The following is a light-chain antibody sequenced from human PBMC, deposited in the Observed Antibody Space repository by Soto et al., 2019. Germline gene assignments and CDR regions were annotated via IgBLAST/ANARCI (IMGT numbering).Light chain of an antibody. V-gene: IGKV3-20*01. CDR2: GAS. Sequence: EIVLTQSPATLSVSPGERVTLSCRASQSVSNNYLAWYQQEPGQAPRLLIYGASNRATGIPDRFSGSGSGTDFTLTISRLEPEDFAVYYCQQYGSSGTVGQGTKVDIK. CDR1: QSVSNNY. CDR3: QQYGSSGT. J-gene: IGKJ1*01.